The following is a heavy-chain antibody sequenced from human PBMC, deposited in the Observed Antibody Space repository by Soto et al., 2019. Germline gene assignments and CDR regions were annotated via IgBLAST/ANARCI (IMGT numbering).Heavy chain of an antibody. CDR2: IYYSGST. CDR3: ARVYGGRGFDP. D-gene: IGHD2-8*01. V-gene: IGHV4-39*01. CDR1: GGSISSSSYY. Sequence: PSETLSLTCTVSGGSISSSSYYWGWIRQPPGKGLEWIGSIYYSGSTYYNPSLKSRVTISVDTSKNQFSLKLSSVTAADTAVYYCARVYGGRGFDPWGQGTLVTVSS. J-gene: IGHJ5*02.